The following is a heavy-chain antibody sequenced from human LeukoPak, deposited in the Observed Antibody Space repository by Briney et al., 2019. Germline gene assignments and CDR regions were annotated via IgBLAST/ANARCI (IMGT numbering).Heavy chain of an antibody. CDR2: ISGSGGTT. Sequence: GGSLRLSCAASGFTFTSHAITWVRQAPGRGLEWVSAISGSGGTTYYADSVKGRFTISRDNSKNTLYLQMNSLRAEDTAVYYYAKDPELEPEGWFDPWGQGTLVAVSS. CDR1: GFTFTSHA. D-gene: IGHD1-1*01. J-gene: IGHJ5*02. CDR3: AKDPELEPEGWFDP. V-gene: IGHV3-23*01.